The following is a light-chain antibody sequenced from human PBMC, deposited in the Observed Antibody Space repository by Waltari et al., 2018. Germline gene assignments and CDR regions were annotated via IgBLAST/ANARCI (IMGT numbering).Light chain of an antibody. CDR1: SGHRSNG. J-gene: IGLJ3*02. V-gene: IGLV4-69*01. CDR2: VKSDGSH. CDR3: QTGGHGTWV. Sequence: QLVLTQSPSASASLGASVKLTCTLSSGHRSNGIARLQQQPGKGPRYLMKVKSDGSHRKGDKIPDRFPGSSSGAEYFLPIASLQSEDEAGYYCQTGGHGTWVFGGGTKLTVL.